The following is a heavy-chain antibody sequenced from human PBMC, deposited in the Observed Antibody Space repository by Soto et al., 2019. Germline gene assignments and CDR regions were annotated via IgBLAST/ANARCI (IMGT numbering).Heavy chain of an antibody. CDR3: AKGEGYGSGSYYNDY. D-gene: IGHD3-10*01. V-gene: IGHV3-23*01. Sequence: GGSLRLSCAASGFTFSSYAMSWVRQAPGKGLEWVSAISGSGGSTYYADSVKGRFTISRDNSKNTLYLQMNSLRAEDTAVYYCAKGEGYGSGSYYNDYWGQGTLVTVSS. CDR1: GFTFSSYA. CDR2: ISGSGGST. J-gene: IGHJ4*02.